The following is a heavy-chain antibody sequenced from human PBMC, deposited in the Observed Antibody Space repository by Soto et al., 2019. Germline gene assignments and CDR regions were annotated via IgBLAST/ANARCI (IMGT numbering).Heavy chain of an antibody. D-gene: IGHD3-3*01. CDR2: MNPNSGNT. J-gene: IGHJ5*02. CDR3: ARTTIITIFGVVTRPRWFDP. V-gene: IGHV1-8*01. Sequence: ASVKVSCKASGYTFTSYDINWVRQATGQGLEWVGWMNPNSGNTGYAQKFQGRVTMTRNTSISTAYMEMSSLRSEDTAVYYCARTTIITIFGVVTRPRWFDPWGQGTLVTVSS. CDR1: GYTFTSYD.